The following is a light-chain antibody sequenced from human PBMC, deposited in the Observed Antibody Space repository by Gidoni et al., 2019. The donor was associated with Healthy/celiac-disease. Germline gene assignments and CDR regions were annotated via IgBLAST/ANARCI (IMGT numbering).Light chain of an antibody. V-gene: IGLV2-14*01. J-gene: IGLJ3*02. CDR3: SSYTSSSTLV. CDR2: DVS. Sequence: QSALTQPASVYGSPGQSITISCTGTSSDVGGYNYVSWYQQHPGQAPKLMIYDVSNRPSGVSTRFSGSKPGNTASLTISGLQAEDEADYYCSSYTSSSTLVFGGGTKLTVL. CDR1: SSDVGGYNY.